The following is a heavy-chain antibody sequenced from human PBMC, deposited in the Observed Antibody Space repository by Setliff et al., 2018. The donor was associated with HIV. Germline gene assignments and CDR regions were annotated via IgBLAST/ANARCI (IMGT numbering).Heavy chain of an antibody. J-gene: IGHJ4*02. D-gene: IGHD3-22*01. CDR1: GGSISGYY. CDR2: IHYSGSS. V-gene: IGHV4-59*01. Sequence: PSETLSLTCTVSGGSISGYYWSWVRQPPEKRLELIGFIHYSGSSDYNPSLKSRITISVDMSRNQFSLVLSSVTAADTAVYYCARDRLTYYFDYWGQGILVTVSS. CDR3: ARDRLTYYFDY.